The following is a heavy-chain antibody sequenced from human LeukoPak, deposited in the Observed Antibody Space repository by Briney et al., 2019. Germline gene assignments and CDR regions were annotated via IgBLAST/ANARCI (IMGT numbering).Heavy chain of an antibody. CDR3: ARGPSGHHNT. CDR1: GFTFSSYS. CDR2: ISSSSSTI. Sequence: GGSLRLSCAASGFTFSSYSMNWVRQAPGKGLEWVSYISSSSSTIYYADSVKGRFTISRDNAKNSLYLQMNSLRAEDTAVYYCARGPSGHHNTGGQGTLVTVSS. D-gene: IGHD5-12*01. V-gene: IGHV3-48*01. J-gene: IGHJ4*02.